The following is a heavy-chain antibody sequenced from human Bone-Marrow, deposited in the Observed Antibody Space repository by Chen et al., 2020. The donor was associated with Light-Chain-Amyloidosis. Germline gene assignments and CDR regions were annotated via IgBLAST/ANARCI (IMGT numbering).Heavy chain of an antibody. CDR1: GVSLSSSSYH. CDR3: TGDVRLEWAFY. D-gene: IGHD3-3*01. V-gene: IGHV4-39*07. Sequence: QLQLQESGPGLVKPAETLSLPCTVSGVSLSSSSYHWGGIRQPPGKGLEWIGSIHSSGSTYYSPSLKSRVTISVDTSKNQFSLKLDSVTAADTAVYYCTGDVRLEWAFYWGQGILVTVSS. CDR2: IHSSGST. J-gene: IGHJ4*02.